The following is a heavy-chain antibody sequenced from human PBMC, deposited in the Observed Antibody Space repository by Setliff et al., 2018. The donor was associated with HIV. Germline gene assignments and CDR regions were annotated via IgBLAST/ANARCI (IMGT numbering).Heavy chain of an antibody. D-gene: IGHD3-22*01. Sequence: PSETLSLTCAVYGGSFSGYYWSWIRQPPGKGLEWIGEINHSGNTNYNPSLKSRVTISVDKSKNQFSLKLSSVTAADTAVYYCASTTYYYDSSGYNSWPLFNYWGQGTLVTVSS. J-gene: IGHJ4*02. CDR1: GGSFSGYY. V-gene: IGHV4-34*01. CDR3: ASTTYYYDSSGYNSWPLFNY. CDR2: INHSGNT.